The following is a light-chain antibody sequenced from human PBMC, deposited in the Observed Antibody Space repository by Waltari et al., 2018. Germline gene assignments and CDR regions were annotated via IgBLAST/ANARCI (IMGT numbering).Light chain of an antibody. CDR3: QQRSNWPPYT. CDR1: KRVSSY. CDR2: DAP. Sequence: EIVLTQSPAPLPLSQGEQPTSSCRASKRVSSYLACYQQKPGQAPRPLIYDAPTRTAGSPARLSGSGSGTDFTLTISSREPDEDAVYYCQQRSNWPPYTFGQGTKLEIK. V-gene: IGKV3-11*01. J-gene: IGKJ2*01.